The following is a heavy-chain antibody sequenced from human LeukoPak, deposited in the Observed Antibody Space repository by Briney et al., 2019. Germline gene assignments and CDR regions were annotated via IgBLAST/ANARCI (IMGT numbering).Heavy chain of an antibody. J-gene: IGHJ4*02. CDR3: ARSVGWLSQYPTPAFVPNYFDY. V-gene: IGHV4-39*07. D-gene: IGHD2-2*01. CDR2: IYYSGST. Sequence: SETLSLTCTVSGGSISSSSYYWGWIRQPPGKGLEWIGSIYYSGSTYYNPSLKSRVTISVDTSKNQFSLKLSSVTAADTAVYYCARSVGWLSQYPTPAFVPNYFDYWGQGTLVTVSS. CDR1: GGSISSSSYY.